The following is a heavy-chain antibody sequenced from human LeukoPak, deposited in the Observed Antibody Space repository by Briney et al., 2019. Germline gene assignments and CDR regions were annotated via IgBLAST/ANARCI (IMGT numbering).Heavy chain of an antibody. J-gene: IGHJ4*02. Sequence: PGRSLRLSCAASGFTFSSYEMNWVRQAPGKGLEWVSYISSSGSTIYYADSVKGRFTISRDNAKNSLYLQMNSLRAEDTAVYYCAREADTILDYWGQGTLVTVSS. CDR2: ISSSGSTI. CDR3: AREADTILDY. V-gene: IGHV3-48*03. D-gene: IGHD3-3*01. CDR1: GFTFSSYE.